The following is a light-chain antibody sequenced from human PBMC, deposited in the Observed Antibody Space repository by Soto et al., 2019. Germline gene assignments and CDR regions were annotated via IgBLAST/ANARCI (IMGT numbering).Light chain of an antibody. CDR1: QDIRTY. V-gene: IGKV1-13*02. CDR2: DAS. Sequence: AIQMTQSPSSLSASVGDRVTITCRASQDIRTYVAWYQQKPGKAPKLLIYDASSLESGVPSRFSGSGSGTEFTLTISSLQPDDFATYYCQQYNSYPITFGQGTRLEIK. J-gene: IGKJ5*01. CDR3: QQYNSYPIT.